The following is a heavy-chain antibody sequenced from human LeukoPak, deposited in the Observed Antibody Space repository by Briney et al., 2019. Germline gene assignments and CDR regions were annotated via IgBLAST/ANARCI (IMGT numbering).Heavy chain of an antibody. D-gene: IGHD3-16*02. J-gene: IGHJ4*02. V-gene: IGHV4-59*12. Sequence: SETLSLTCTVSGGSISSYYWSWIRQPPGKGLEWIGYIYYSGSTNYNPSLKSRVTISVDTSKNQFSLQLNSVTPEDTAVYYCARDLHIPYDYVWGSYRWEYYFDYWGQGTLVTVSS. CDR2: IYYSGST. CDR1: GGSISSYY. CDR3: ARDLHIPYDYVWGSYRWEYYFDY.